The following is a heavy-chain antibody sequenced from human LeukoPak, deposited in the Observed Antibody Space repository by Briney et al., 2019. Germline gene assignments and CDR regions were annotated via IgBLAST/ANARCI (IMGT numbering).Heavy chain of an antibody. CDR1: GFTFSSYA. CDR3: SKFTGITIFGVVIIEEALLDY. V-gene: IGHV3-23*01. J-gene: IGHJ4*02. Sequence: GGSLRLSCAASGFTFSSYAMSWVRQAPGKGLEWVSAISGSGGSTYYAHSVKGRFTSPRDNSKNTLYLQMNSLRAEDTAVYYCSKFTGITIFGVVIIEEALLDYWGQGTLVTVSS. D-gene: IGHD3-3*01. CDR2: ISGSGGST.